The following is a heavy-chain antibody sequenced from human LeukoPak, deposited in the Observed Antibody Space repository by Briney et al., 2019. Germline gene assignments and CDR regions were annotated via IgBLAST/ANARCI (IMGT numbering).Heavy chain of an antibody. V-gene: IGHV1-8*01. CDR1: GYTFNRYD. CDR3: ARVNPWTAGVPLDY. Sequence: ASVKVSCKASGYTFNRYDINWVRQATGQGLEWLGWMNPDSGNTGYGQRFHGRVTMTRNTSTGTAYLDLSSLRSEDTAVYYCARVNPWTAGVPLDYWGQGTLVTVSS. D-gene: IGHD6-13*01. CDR2: MNPDSGNT. J-gene: IGHJ4*02.